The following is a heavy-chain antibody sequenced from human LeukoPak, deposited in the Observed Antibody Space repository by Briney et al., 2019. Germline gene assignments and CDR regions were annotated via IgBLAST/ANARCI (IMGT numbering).Heavy chain of an antibody. J-gene: IGHJ4*02. Sequence: GGSLRLSCAASGFTFSSYSMNWVRQAPGKGLEWVSYISSSSTIYYADSVKGRFTISRDNAQKSLYLQMNSLRAEDTAIYYCVRDRGTYRPIDYWGQGTLVTVSS. V-gene: IGHV3-48*04. CDR2: ISSSSTI. D-gene: IGHD1-26*01. CDR1: GFTFSSYS. CDR3: VRDRGTYRPIDY.